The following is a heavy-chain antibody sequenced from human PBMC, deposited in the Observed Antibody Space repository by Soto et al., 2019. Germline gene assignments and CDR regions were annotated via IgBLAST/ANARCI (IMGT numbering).Heavy chain of an antibody. CDR1: GYIFSNYY. CDR3: ARGDGRGSRGFYYDYGMDV. J-gene: IGHJ6*02. Sequence: QVQLVQSGAEVKKPGASVKVSCKASGYIFSNYYMHWVRQAPRQGLEWVGIINPSGGTTSYAQKSQGRVTLTSDTSTSTFYMELSSLRSEDTAVYYCARGDGRGSRGFYYDYGMDVWGQVTTVTVSS. D-gene: IGHD1-26*01. CDR2: INPSGGTT. V-gene: IGHV1-46*01.